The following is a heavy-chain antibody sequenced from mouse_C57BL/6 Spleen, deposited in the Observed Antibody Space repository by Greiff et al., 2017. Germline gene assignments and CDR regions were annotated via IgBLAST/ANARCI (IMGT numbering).Heavy chain of an antibody. Sequence: EVKLMESGGGLVQPGGSMKLSCAASGFTFSDAWMDWVRQSPEKGLEWVAEIRNKANNHATYYAESVKGRFTISRDDSKSSVYLQMNSLRAEDTGSYYCTGLTYYGSSYGWFAYWGQGTLVTVSA. V-gene: IGHV6-6*01. CDR3: TGLTYYGSSYGWFAY. CDR2: IRNKANNHAT. CDR1: GFTFSDAW. J-gene: IGHJ3*01. D-gene: IGHD1-1*01.